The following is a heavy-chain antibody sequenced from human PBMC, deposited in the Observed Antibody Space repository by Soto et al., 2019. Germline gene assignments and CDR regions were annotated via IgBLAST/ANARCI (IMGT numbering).Heavy chain of an antibody. Sequence: QVQLVESGGGVVQPGRSLRLSCAASGFSFRNYGMHWVRQAPGKGLEWVAFISFDGTNKYYADSVKGRYTISRDNSKNTLFLQVSSLRPEDTSVYYGAAGVGWADYWGQGTLVIVSS. CDR2: ISFDGTNK. V-gene: IGHV3-30*03. CDR3: AAGVGWADY. D-gene: IGHD1-26*01. J-gene: IGHJ4*02. CDR1: GFSFRNYG.